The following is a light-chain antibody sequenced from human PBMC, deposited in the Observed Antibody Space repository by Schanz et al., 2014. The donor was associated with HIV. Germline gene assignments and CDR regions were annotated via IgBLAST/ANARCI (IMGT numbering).Light chain of an antibody. CDR1: QTIGRF. Sequence: IQMTQSPSTVSASVGDRVTITCRASQTIGRFLAWYQQKPGRAPKLLIYQASTLQTGVPSRFSGSGSGTDFTLTISSLQPEDFATYYCLQYNSYPFTFGQGTRLEIK. CDR3: LQYNSYPFT. V-gene: IGKV1-5*03. CDR2: QAS. J-gene: IGKJ2*01.